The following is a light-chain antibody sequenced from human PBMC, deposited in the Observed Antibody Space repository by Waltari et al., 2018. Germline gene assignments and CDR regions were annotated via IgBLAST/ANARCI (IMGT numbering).Light chain of an antibody. J-gene: IGKJ2*02. V-gene: IGKV3D-7*01. CDR1: QSVSSSY. Sequence: DIVMTQSPATLSLSPGERATLSCRASQSVSSSYLSWYQQKPGQAPRLLIYGASTRATGIPARFSGSGSGTGFTLTISSLQPEDFAVYYCQQDYNLPGTFGQGTKLEIK. CDR3: QQDYNLPGT. CDR2: GAS.